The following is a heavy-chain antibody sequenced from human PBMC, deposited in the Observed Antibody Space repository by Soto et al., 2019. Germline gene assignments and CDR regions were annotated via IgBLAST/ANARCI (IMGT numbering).Heavy chain of an antibody. CDR3: ASGQDDSGESDVWFDP. J-gene: IGHJ5*02. V-gene: IGHV3-23*01. Sequence: EEQRLESGGGLVQPGGSLRLSCAASGFSFSSYGMSWVRQAPGKGLEWVSGISGGGDSTYYADSVKGRFTISRDKSKNTLYRQMNSLRAEDTAVYYCASGQDDSGESDVWFDPWGQ. D-gene: IGHD4-17*01. CDR1: GFSFSSYG. CDR2: ISGGGDST.